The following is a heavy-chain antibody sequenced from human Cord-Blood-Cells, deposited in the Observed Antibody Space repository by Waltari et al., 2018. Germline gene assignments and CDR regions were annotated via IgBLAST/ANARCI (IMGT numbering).Heavy chain of an antibody. V-gene: IGHV4-34*01. CDR1: GGSFSGYY. Sequence: QVQLQQWGAGLLKPSETLSLTCAVYGGSFSGYYWSWIRQPPGEGLEWIGEINHSGRPTYTPSLKSRVTISVDTSKNQFSLKLSSVTAADTAVYYCARVQPNSSSWYGDAFDIWGQGTMVTVSS. CDR2: INHSGRP. CDR3: ARVQPNSSSWYGDAFDI. D-gene: IGHD6-13*01. J-gene: IGHJ3*02.